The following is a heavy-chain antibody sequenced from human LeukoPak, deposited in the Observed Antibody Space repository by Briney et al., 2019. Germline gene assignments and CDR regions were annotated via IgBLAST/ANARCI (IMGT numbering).Heavy chain of an antibody. CDR1: GFTFSSFD. D-gene: IGHD1-26*01. V-gene: IGHV3-33*01. Sequence: PGGSLRLSCAASGFTFSSFDMHWVRQAPGKGLEWVAVIWYDVSNTYYADSVKGRFTIFRDNSKNTLYLQMNSLRAEDTAVYYCARDHVGATSLDSWGRGTLVTVSS. CDR2: IWYDVSNT. CDR3: ARDHVGATSLDS. J-gene: IGHJ4*02.